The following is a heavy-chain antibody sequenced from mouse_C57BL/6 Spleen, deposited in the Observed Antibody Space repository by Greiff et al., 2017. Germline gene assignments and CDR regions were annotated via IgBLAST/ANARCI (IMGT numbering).Heavy chain of an antibody. D-gene: IGHD2-2*01. CDR3: ARSWLRGAPLAY. J-gene: IGHJ3*01. CDR2: IYPGDGDT. CDR1: GYAFSSSW. Sequence: VKLVESGPELVKPGASVKISCKASGYAFSSSWMNWVKQRPGKGLEWIGRIYPGDGDTNYNGKFKGKATLTADKSSSTAYMQLSSLTSEDSAVYFCARSWLRGAPLAYWGQGTLVTVSA. V-gene: IGHV1-82*01.